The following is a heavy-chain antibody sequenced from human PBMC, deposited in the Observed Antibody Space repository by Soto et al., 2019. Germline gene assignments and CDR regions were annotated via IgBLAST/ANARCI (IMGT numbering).Heavy chain of an antibody. J-gene: IGHJ4*02. CDR3: ARDVWYYYHTSTNYYPLDY. CDR2: ISHDGGNK. CDR1: GFTFTTYA. D-gene: IGHD3-22*01. Sequence: QPGGSLRLSCAASGFTFTTYAMHWVRQAPGKGLEWVAAISHDGGNKYHANSVKGRFTISRDNSKNALYLQMNSLRAEDTAVYYCARDVWYYYHTSTNYYPLDYWGQGTLVTVSS. V-gene: IGHV3-30-3*01.